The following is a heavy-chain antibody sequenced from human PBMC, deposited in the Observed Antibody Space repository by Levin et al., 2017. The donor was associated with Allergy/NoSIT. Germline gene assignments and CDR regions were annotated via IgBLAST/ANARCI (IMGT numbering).Heavy chain of an antibody. CDR3: ARVGLSRSYYHDY. J-gene: IGHJ4*02. CDR1: GFTVSSND. CDR2: IYTGSST. Sequence: GGSLRLSCAASGFTVSSNDMSWVRQAPGKGLEWVSVIYTGSSTYYADSVKGRFTISRDTSKNTLYLQMHSLRAEDTAVYYCARVGLSRSYYHDYWGQGTLVTVSS. V-gene: IGHV3-66*02. D-gene: IGHD3-10*01.